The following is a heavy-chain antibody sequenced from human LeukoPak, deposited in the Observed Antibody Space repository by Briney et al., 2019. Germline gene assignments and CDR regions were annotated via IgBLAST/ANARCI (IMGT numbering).Heavy chain of an antibody. V-gene: IGHV3-30-3*01. CDR1: GFTFSSYA. D-gene: IGHD6-19*01. J-gene: IGHJ4*02. Sequence: GGSLRLSCVASGFTFSSYAMHWVRQAPGKGLEWVAVISYDGSVKYYADSVKGRFTISRDNSKSTLYLQMNSLRAEDTAVYYCARPYSSGWYGDFDYWGQGTLVTVSS. CDR2: ISYDGSVK. CDR3: ARPYSSGWYGDFDY.